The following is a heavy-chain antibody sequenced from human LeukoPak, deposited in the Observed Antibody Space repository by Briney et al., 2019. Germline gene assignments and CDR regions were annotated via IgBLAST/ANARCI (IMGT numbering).Heavy chain of an antibody. V-gene: IGHV3-23*01. CDR3: ARDLISKYYYDSSGYYGGAFDI. CDR1: GFTFSSSA. Sequence: GGSLRLSCAASGFTFSSSAMSWVRQAPGKGLEWVSSISGSGSGGSTYYADSVKGRFTISRDNAKNSLYLQMNSLRAEDTAVYYCARDLISKYYYDSSGYYGGAFDIWGQGTMVAVSS. D-gene: IGHD3-22*01. CDR2: ISGSGSGGST. J-gene: IGHJ3*02.